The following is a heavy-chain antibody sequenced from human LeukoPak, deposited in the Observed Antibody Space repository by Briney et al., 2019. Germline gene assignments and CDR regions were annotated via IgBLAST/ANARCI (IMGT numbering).Heavy chain of an antibody. D-gene: IGHD3-10*01. CDR3: ERGSTTMVRGDQYNGFDP. CDR1: GYTFTGYY. CDR2: INPNSGGT. J-gene: IGHJ5*02. Sequence: GASVKVSCKASGYTFTGYYMHWVRQAPGQGLEWMGWINPNSGGTNYAQKFQGRVTMTRDTSISTAYMELSRLRSDDTAVYYCERGSTTMVRGDQYNGFDPWGQGTLVTVSS. V-gene: IGHV1-2*02.